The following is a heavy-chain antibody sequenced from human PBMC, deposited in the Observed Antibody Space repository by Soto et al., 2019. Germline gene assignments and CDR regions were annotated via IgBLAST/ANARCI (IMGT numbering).Heavy chain of an antibody. Sequence: QVQLQESGPGLVKPSGTLSLTCAVSSGSISSSNWWSWVRQPPGKGLEWIGEIYHSGSTNYTPSLKSRVTISVDKSKNQFSLKLSSVTAADTAVYYCAGPRYCSGGSCYSTSAFDIWGQGTMVTVSS. D-gene: IGHD2-15*01. CDR2: IYHSGST. CDR3: AGPRYCSGGSCYSTSAFDI. J-gene: IGHJ3*02. V-gene: IGHV4-4*02. CDR1: SGSISSSNW.